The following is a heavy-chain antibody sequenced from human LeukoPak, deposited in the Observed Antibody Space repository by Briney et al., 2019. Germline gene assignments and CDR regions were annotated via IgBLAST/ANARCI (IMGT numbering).Heavy chain of an antibody. CDR2: INWNGGST. D-gene: IGHD3-22*01. CDR3: AKSSYYYDSSGYYYNY. J-gene: IGHJ4*02. V-gene: IGHV3-20*04. Sequence: GSLRLSCAASGFTFDDYGMSWVRQAPGKGLEWVSGINWNGGSTGYADSVKGRFTISRDNSKNTLYLQMNSLRAEDTAVYYCAKSSYYYDSSGYYYNYWGQGTLVTVSS. CDR1: GFTFDDYG.